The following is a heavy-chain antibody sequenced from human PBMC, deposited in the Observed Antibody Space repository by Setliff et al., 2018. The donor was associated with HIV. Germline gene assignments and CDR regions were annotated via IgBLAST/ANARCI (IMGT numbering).Heavy chain of an antibody. CDR2: INHSGST. J-gene: IGHJ3*01. V-gene: IGHV4-34*01. Sequence: SETLSLTCAVYGGSFSGYYWSWIRQPPGKGLEWIGEINHSGSTNYNSSLKSRIIISLDTSKKQFSLHFYSATAAAPAVYYCAGPRGDEAFDVWGQGTMVTVSS. CDR3: AGPRGDEAFDV. CDR1: GGSFSGYY.